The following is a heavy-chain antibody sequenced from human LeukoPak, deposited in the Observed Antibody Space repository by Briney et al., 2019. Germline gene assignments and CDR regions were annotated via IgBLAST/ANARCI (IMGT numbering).Heavy chain of an antibody. CDR2: ISSSGSII. V-gene: IGHV3-48*03. CDR3: ARVGYQLLWALDY. J-gene: IGHJ4*02. CDR1: GFTFSSYE. D-gene: IGHD2-2*01. Sequence: PGGSLRLSCAASGFTFSSYEMNWVRQAPGKGLEGVSYISSSGSIIYYADSVKGRFTISRDNAKNSLYLQMNSLRAEDTAVYYCARVGYQLLWALDYWGQGTLVTVSS.